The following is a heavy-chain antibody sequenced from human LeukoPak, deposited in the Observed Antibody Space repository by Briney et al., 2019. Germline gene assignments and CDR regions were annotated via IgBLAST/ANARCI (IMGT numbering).Heavy chain of an antibody. V-gene: IGHV3-30*03. CDR2: ISYDGSNK. D-gene: IGHD2-2*01. J-gene: IGHJ4*02. Sequence: PGGSLRLSCAASGFTFSSYGMHWVRQAPGKGLGWVAVISYDGSNKYYADSVKGRFTISRDNSKNTLYLQMNSLRAEDTAVYYCASGAQPSDPVDYWGQGTLVTVSS. CDR3: ASGAQPSDPVDY. CDR1: GFTFSSYG.